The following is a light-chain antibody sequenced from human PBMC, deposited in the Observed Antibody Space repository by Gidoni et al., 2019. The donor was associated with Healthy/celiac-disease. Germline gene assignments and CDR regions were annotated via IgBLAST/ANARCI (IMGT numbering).Light chain of an antibody. Sequence: EIVLTQSPATLSLSPGERATLSCRASQSVSSYLAWYQQKPGQAPRLLIYDASNRATGIPARFSGSGSGTDFTLTISSLEPEDFAVYYCQQRSNWPPGLNVXGGTKVEIK. CDR3: QQRSNWPPGLN. V-gene: IGKV3-11*01. J-gene: IGKJ4*01. CDR2: DAS. CDR1: QSVSSY.